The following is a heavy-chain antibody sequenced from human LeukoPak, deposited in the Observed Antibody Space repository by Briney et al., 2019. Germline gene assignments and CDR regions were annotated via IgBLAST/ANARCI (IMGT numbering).Heavy chain of an antibody. Sequence: ASVKVSCKASGYTFTGYDMHWVRQAPGQGLEWMGWINPNSGGTNYAQKSQGRVTMTRDTSISTAYMELSRLRSDDTAVYYCARALSGYDGVTYFDYWGQGTLVTVSS. J-gene: IGHJ4*02. CDR2: INPNSGGT. V-gene: IGHV1-2*02. CDR1: GYTFTGYD. CDR3: ARALSGYDGVTYFDY. D-gene: IGHD5-12*01.